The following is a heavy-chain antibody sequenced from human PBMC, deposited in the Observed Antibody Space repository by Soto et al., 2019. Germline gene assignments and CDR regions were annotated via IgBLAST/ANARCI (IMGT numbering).Heavy chain of an antibody. CDR2: IYYSGST. CDR3: ARDRHNNCFDP. J-gene: IGHJ5*02. Sequence: QVQLQESGPGLVKPSQTLSLTCTVSGASMSSGGYYWTWIRQSPGKGLEWIGDIYYSGSTYYNPSLESRVAISLATSRSQFSLTLHSVTAADTAIYYWARDRHNNCFDPWGQGTLVTVSS. D-gene: IGHD6-6*01. CDR1: GASMSSGGYY. V-gene: IGHV4-31*03.